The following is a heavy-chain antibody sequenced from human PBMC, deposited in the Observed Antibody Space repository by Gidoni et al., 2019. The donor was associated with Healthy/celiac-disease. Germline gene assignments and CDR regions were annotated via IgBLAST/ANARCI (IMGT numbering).Heavy chain of an antibody. D-gene: IGHD3-9*01. CDR2: ISASGGST. Sequence: EVQLLESGGGLVQPGGSLRLSCAASGFTFRSYDMSWVRQAPGKGLEWVSAISASGGSTYYADSVKGRFTISRDNSKNTLYLQMNSLRAEDTAVYYCAKDMKNYDILTGYLSGDYWGQGTLVTVSS. V-gene: IGHV3-23*01. CDR3: AKDMKNYDILTGYLSGDY. CDR1: GFTFRSYD. J-gene: IGHJ4*02.